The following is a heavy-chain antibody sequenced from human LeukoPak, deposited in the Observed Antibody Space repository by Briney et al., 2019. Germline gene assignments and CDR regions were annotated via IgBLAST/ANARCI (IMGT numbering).Heavy chain of an antibody. V-gene: IGHV3-20*04. D-gene: IGHD3-22*01. CDR3: ARVDSSGYYQKLDY. CDR1: GFTFDDYG. Sequence: GGSLRLSCAASGFTFDDYGMGWVRQAPGKGLEWVSGINWNGGSTGYADSVKGRFTISRDNAKSSLYLQMNSLRAEDTALYYCARVDSSGYYQKLDYWGQGTLVTVSS. J-gene: IGHJ4*02. CDR2: INWNGGST.